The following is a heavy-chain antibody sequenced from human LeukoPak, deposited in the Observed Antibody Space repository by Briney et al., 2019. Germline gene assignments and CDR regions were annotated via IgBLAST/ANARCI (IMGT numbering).Heavy chain of an antibody. V-gene: IGHV3-7*01. D-gene: IGHD3-10*01. J-gene: IGHJ4*02. CDR3: TRDSQGSGTYSTDH. CDR2: MNQDGSRK. Sequence: GGSLRLSCVASGFTFSSAWMSWVRQGPGKGPEWVANMNQDGSRKYYVDSVKGRFTISRDNAKNSLFLQMNGLRDEDTAVYYCTRDSQGSGTYSTDHWGQGTLVTVSS. CDR1: GFTFSSAW.